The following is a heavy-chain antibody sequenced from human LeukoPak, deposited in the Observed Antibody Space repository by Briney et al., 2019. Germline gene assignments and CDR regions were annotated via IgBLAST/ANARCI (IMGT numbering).Heavy chain of an antibody. Sequence: PGGSLRLSCAASGFTFSSYWMSWVRQAPGKGLEWVANIKRDGSEKYYVDSVKGRFTISRDNDKNSLYLQMNSLRAEDTAVYYCARERSSGYLDYWGQGTLVTVSS. CDR2: IKRDGSEK. J-gene: IGHJ4*02. V-gene: IGHV3-7*01. D-gene: IGHD3-22*01. CDR1: GFTFSSYW. CDR3: ARERSSGYLDY.